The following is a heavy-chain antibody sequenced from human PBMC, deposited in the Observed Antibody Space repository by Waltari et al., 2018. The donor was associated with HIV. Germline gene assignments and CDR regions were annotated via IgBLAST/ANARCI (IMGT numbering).Heavy chain of an antibody. D-gene: IGHD3-10*01. V-gene: IGHV3-7*04. Sequence: EVQLVESGGGLVQPGGSLRPSCAASGHTFSSPWLSWGRQAPGKGLEWVANIRRGGGEKYYVDSVNGRFTISRENADNSVYLQMNSMGAQDTAVYYCARGVFYGSGSKVNWGQGTVVTVSS. J-gene: IGHJ4*02. CDR3: ARGVFYGSGSKVN. CDR2: IRRGGGEK. CDR1: GHTFSSPW.